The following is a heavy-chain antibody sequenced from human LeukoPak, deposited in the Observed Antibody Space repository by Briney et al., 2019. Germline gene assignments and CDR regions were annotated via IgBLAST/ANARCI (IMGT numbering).Heavy chain of an antibody. V-gene: IGHV4-39*01. CDR1: GGSISSSSYY. CDR2: IYYSGST. J-gene: IGHJ4*02. Sequence: KTSETLSLTCTVSGGSISSSSYYWGWIRQPPGKGLEWIGSIYYSGSTYYNPSLKSRVTISVDTSKNQFSLKLSSVTAADTAVYYCARLGGAYSSSWYFDYWGQGTLVTVSS. D-gene: IGHD6-13*01. CDR3: ARLGGAYSSSWYFDY.